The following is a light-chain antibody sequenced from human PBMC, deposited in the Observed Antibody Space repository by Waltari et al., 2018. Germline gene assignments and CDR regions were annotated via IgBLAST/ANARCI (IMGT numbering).Light chain of an antibody. J-gene: IGLJ3*02. Sequence: QSALTLPAPVSGSPGQSITISCTGTNSDVGFYNYVFWYQQHPGKAPKPLIYDVSVRPSGVSNRFSGSKSGNTASLTISGLQAEDEADYYCNSYTGSSSWVFGGGTRLTVL. CDR2: DVS. V-gene: IGLV2-14*03. CDR1: NSDVGFYNY. CDR3: NSYTGSSSWV.